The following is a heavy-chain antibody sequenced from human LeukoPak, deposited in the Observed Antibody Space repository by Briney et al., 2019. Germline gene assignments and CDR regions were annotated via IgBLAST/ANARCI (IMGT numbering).Heavy chain of an antibody. J-gene: IGHJ4*02. CDR2: ISYDGSNK. D-gene: IGHD6-19*01. V-gene: IGHV3-30-3*01. CDR3: ATGIAVAPFDY. Sequence: PGRSLRLSCAASGFTFSSYAMHWVRQAPGKGLEWVAVISYDGSNKYYADSVKGRFTISRDNSENTLYLQMNSLRAEDTAVYYCATGIAVAPFDYWGQGTLVTVSA. CDR1: GFTFSSYA.